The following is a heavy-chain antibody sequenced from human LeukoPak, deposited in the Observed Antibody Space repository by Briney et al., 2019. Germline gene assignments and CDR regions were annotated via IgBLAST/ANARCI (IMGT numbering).Heavy chain of an antibody. D-gene: IGHD2-2*01. Sequence: SVKVSCKASGGTFSSYAISWVRQAPGQGLEWMGGIIPIFGTANYAQKFQGRVTITTDESTSTAYMELSSLRSEDTAVYYCVRGTLGYCSSTSCYPLNWFDPWGQGTLVTVSS. V-gene: IGHV1-69*05. J-gene: IGHJ5*02. CDR1: GGTFSSYA. CDR3: VRGTLGYCSSTSCYPLNWFDP. CDR2: IIPIFGTA.